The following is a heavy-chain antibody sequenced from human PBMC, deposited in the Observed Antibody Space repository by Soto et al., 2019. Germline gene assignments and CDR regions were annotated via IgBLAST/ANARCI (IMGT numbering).Heavy chain of an antibody. V-gene: IGHV1-69*01. CDR2: IIPLFGSA. D-gene: IGHD2-15*01. CDR1: GGPFSNYA. J-gene: IGHJ4*02. CDR3: ARLVVAATTPSERPVDY. Sequence: QVQLVQSGAEVKKPGSSVEVSCKASGGPFSNYAINWVRQAPGQGLEWVGGIIPLFGSATYAQRFKGRVTITADESTNTAYMELSSLKFDDTAVFYCARLVVAATTPSERPVDYWGQGTLVTVSS.